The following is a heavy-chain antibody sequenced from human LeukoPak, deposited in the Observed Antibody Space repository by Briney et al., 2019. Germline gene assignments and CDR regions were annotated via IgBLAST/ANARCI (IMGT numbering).Heavy chain of an antibody. V-gene: IGHV4-34*01. D-gene: IGHD5-12*01. CDR1: GESFSGYY. Sequence: SETLSLTCAVYGESFSGYYWSWIRQSPGKGLEWIGEINHSGTTNYNPSLKSRATISVDTSKNQFSLRLKSLSAADMAVYYCARARETVAIDYWGQGTLVTVSS. CDR3: ARARETVAIDY. CDR2: INHSGTT. J-gene: IGHJ4*02.